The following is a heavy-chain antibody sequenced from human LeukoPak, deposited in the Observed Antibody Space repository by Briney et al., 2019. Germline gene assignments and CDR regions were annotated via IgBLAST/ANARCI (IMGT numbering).Heavy chain of an antibody. CDR2: INPNSGDT. V-gene: IGHV1-2*02. CDR1: GYTFTGSY. CDR3: ATTVAGTSLDY. J-gene: IGHJ4*02. Sequence: GASLKVSCKASGYTFTGSYMHSVRQAPGHRFEWMGWINPNSGDTNYAQKCQGRVTMPRDTSISTAHMELSRLRSDDTAVYYCATTVAGTSLDYWGQGTLVTVSS. D-gene: IGHD6-19*01.